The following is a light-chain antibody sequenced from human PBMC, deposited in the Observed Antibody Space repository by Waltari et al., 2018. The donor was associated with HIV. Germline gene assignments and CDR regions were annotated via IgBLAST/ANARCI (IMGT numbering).Light chain of an antibody. Sequence: QSVLTQPPSVSGAPGQRVTISCTGSSSNIGAGYDVNWYQQLPGTAPKLLIYKNSKRPSGFPDRFSGSKSGTSASLAITGLQAEDEADYYCQSYDSSLSGSDGFGTGTKVTVL. J-gene: IGLJ1*01. CDR2: KNS. CDR3: QSYDSSLSGSDG. V-gene: IGLV1-40*01. CDR1: SSNIGAGYD.